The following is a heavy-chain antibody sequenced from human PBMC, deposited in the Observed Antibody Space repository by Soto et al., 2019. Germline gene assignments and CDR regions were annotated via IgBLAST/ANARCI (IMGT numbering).Heavy chain of an antibody. Sequence: QPGGSLRLSCAASGFTFDDYTMHWVRQAPGKGLEWVSLISWDGGSTYYADSVKGRFTISRDNSKNSLYLQMNSLRTEDTALYYCAKDGSPPSITDYGDYLFDYWGQGTLVTVSS. J-gene: IGHJ4*02. V-gene: IGHV3-43*01. D-gene: IGHD4-17*01. CDR2: ISWDGGST. CDR1: GFTFDDYT. CDR3: AKDGSPPSITDYGDYLFDY.